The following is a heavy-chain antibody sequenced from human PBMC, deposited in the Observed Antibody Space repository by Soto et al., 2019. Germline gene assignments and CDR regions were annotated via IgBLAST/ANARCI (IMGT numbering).Heavy chain of an antibody. Sequence: SVKVSCKASGGTFSSYAISWVRQAPGQGLEWMGGIIPIFGTANYAQKFQGRVTITADESTSTAYMELSSLRSEDTAVYYCASETYYYDSSGYYYRADFDYWGQGTLVTVSS. D-gene: IGHD3-22*01. CDR3: ASETYYYDSSGYYYRADFDY. V-gene: IGHV1-69*13. CDR1: GGTFSSYA. CDR2: IIPIFGTA. J-gene: IGHJ4*02.